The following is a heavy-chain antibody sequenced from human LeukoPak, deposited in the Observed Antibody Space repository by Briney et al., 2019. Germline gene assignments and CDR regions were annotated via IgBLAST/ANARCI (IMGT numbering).Heavy chain of an antibody. CDR2: IWYDGSNK. Sequence: GGSLRLSCAASGFTFSTYGMHWVRQASGKGLEWVAVIWYDGSNKYYADSVKGRFTISRDNSENTLYLQMNSLRAEDTAVYYCARDPATVTSYFDYWGQGTLVTVSS. D-gene: IGHD4-17*01. CDR1: GFTFSTYG. J-gene: IGHJ4*02. V-gene: IGHV3-33*01. CDR3: ARDPATVTSYFDY.